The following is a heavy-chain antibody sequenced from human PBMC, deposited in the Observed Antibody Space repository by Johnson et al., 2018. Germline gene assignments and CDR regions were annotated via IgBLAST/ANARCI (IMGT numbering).Heavy chain of an antibody. J-gene: IGHJ1*01. CDR2: IWYDGSNK. CDR3: AKDRYDYGDHGDFQH. CDR1: GFTFSSYG. Sequence: QVQLVESGGGVVQPGRSLRLSCAASGFTFSSYGMNGVRQAPGKGLEWVAVIWYDGSNKYYADSVKGRFTISRDHSKNTLYLQMNSLRAEDPAVYSCAKDRYDYGDHGDFQHWGQGTLVTVSS. V-gene: IGHV3-33*06. D-gene: IGHD4-17*01.